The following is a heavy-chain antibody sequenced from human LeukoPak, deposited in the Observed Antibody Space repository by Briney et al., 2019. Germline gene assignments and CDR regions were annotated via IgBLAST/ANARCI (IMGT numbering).Heavy chain of an antibody. J-gene: IGHJ4*02. D-gene: IGHD3-3*01. CDR3: ARDGWGETSQYDFWSGYRKGPFDY. CDR1: GYTFTSYD. Sequence: ASVKVSCKASGYTFTSYDINWVRQATGQGLEWMGWINPNSGGTNYAQKFQGRVTMTRDTSISTAYMELSRLRSDDTAVYYCARDGWGETSQYDFWSGYRKGPFDYWGQGTLVTVSS. CDR2: INPNSGGT. V-gene: IGHV1-2*02.